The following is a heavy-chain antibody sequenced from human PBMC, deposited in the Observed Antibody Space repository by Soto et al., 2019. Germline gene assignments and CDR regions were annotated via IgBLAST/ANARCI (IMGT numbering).Heavy chain of an antibody. CDR1: GFTFSSYS. CDR2: ISSSSSTI. V-gene: IGHV3-48*01. Sequence: EVQLVESGGGLVQPGGSLRLSCAASGFTFSSYSMNWVRQAPGKGLEWVSYISSSSSTIYYADSVKGRFTISRDNAKNSLYLKRNSLRAEDTAVYYCARHPERIAQIGWFDPWGQGTLVTVSS. D-gene: IGHD6-13*01. CDR3: ARHPERIAQIGWFDP. J-gene: IGHJ5*02.